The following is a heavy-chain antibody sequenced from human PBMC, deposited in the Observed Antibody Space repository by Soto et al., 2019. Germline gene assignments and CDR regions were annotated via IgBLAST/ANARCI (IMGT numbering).Heavy chain of an antibody. CDR3: ARDNWNPRVTSYGLDV. V-gene: IGHV4-59*01. J-gene: IGHJ6*02. Sequence: SETLSLTCTVSGDSISSYDWSWIRQPPGKGLEWIGYISYSGSTNYNPSLQSRVTISVDTSKNQFSLKLSSVTAADTAVYYCARDNWNPRVTSYGLDVWGQGTTVTVSS. D-gene: IGHD1-20*01. CDR1: GDSISSYD. CDR2: ISYSGST.